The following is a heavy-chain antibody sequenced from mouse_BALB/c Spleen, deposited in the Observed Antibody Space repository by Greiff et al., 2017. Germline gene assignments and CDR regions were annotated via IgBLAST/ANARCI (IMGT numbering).Heavy chain of an antibody. Sequence: DVMLVESGGGLVKPGGSLKLSCAASGFAFSSYDMSWVRQTPEKRLEWVAYISSGGGSTYYPDTVKGRFTISRDNAKNTLYLQMSSLKSEDTAMYYCARHDGYYGYFDYWGQGTTLTVSS. D-gene: IGHD2-3*01. CDR1: GFAFSSYD. V-gene: IGHV5-12-1*01. J-gene: IGHJ2*01. CDR3: ARHDGYYGYFDY. CDR2: ISSGGGST.